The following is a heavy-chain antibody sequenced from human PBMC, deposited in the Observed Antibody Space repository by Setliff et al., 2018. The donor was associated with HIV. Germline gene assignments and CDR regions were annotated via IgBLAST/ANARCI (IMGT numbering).Heavy chain of an antibody. D-gene: IGHD2-15*01. CDR1: GGSITNDNNY. CDR3: ARHHYSNWFDP. CDR2: IYYSGST. J-gene: IGHJ5*02. Sequence: SETLSLTCSVSGGSITNDNNYWGWIRQPPGKGLEWIGSIYYSGSTYYNPSLKSRVTISVDTSKNQFSLKLSSVTAADTAVYYCARHHYSNWFDPWGQGTLVTVSS. V-gene: IGHV4-39*01.